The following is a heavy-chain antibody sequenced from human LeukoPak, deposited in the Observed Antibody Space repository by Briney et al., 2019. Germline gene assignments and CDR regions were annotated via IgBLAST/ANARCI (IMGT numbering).Heavy chain of an antibody. Sequence: ASVKVSCKASGYTFTSYYMHWVRQAPGQGLKWMGIINPSGGSTSYAQKFQGRVTMTRDTSTSTVYMELSSLRSEDTAVYYCARDAESRSWYDPDWFDPWGQGTLVTVSS. D-gene: IGHD6-13*01. CDR1: GYTFTSYY. V-gene: IGHV1-46*01. CDR3: ARDAESRSWYDPDWFDP. CDR2: INPSGGST. J-gene: IGHJ5*02.